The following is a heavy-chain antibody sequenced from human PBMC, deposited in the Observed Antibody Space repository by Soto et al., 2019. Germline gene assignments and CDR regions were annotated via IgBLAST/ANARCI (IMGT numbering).Heavy chain of an antibody. CDR2: ISGSGGST. J-gene: IGHJ4*02. D-gene: IGHD1-26*01. V-gene: IGHV3-23*01. CDR1: GFTFSSYA. Sequence: EVQLLESGGGLVQPGGSLRLSCAASGFTFSSYAMSWVRQAPGKGLEWVSAISGSGGSTYYADSVKGRFTISRDNSKNTRYLQMNSLRAEDTAVYYCAKDRWELRHFDYWGQGTLVTVSS. CDR3: AKDRWELRHFDY.